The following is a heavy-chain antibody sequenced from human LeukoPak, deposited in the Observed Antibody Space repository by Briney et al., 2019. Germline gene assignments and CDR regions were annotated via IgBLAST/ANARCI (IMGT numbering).Heavy chain of an antibody. CDR3: TRGPEWSRPVGDACDI. CDR1: GFSVSGNY. D-gene: IGHD3-3*01. J-gene: IGHJ3*02. V-gene: IGHV3-53*01. CDR2: IYAVGTT. Sequence: GGSLRLSCAASGFSVSGNYMSWVRQAPGKGLEWVSVIYAVGTTYYADSVKGRFTISRDTSRNALYLQTNSLRVDDTAVYYCTRGPEWSRPVGDACDIWGQGTMVTVSS.